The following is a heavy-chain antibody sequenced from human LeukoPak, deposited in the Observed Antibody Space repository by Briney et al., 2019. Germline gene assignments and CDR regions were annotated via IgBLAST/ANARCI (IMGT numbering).Heavy chain of an antibody. CDR3: ATHSSSWHPDMDV. CDR2: INHSGST. Sequence: ASETLSLTCAVYGGSFSGYYWSWIRQPPGQGLEWIGEINHSGSTNYNSSLKSRVTISVDTSKTQFSLKLSSVTAADTAVYYCATHSSSWHPDMDVWGKGTTVTSSS. J-gene: IGHJ6*03. CDR1: GGSFSGYY. D-gene: IGHD6-13*01. V-gene: IGHV4-34*01.